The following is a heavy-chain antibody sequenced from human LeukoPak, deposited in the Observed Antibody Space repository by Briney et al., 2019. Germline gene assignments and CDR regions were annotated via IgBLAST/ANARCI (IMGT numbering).Heavy chain of an antibody. D-gene: IGHD6-13*01. J-gene: IGHJ3*02. CDR2: INHSGST. V-gene: IGHV4-34*01. Sequence: PSETLSLTCAVYGGSFSGYYWSWIRQPPGKGLEWIGEINHSGSTNYNPSLKSRVTISVDTSKNQFSLKLSSVTAADTAVYYCARHGHLAAPGAFDIWGQGTMVTVSS. CDR3: ARHGHLAAPGAFDI. CDR1: GGSFSGYY.